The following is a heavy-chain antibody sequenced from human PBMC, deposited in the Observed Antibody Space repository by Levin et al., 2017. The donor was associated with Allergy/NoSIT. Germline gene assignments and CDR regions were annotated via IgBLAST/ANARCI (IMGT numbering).Heavy chain of an antibody. CDR1: GFTFGDYA. CDR3: SRPIAVAGMHFDR. J-gene: IGHJ4*02. CDR2: IRSEAHGGTS. D-gene: IGHD6-19*01. Sequence: SCSASGFTFGDYATSWFRQAPGKGLEWVGFIRSEAHGGTSEYAASVKGRFIISRDESKSIAYLQMNSLKTADTAVYYCSRPIAVAGMHFDRWGQGTLVTVSS. V-gene: IGHV3-49*03.